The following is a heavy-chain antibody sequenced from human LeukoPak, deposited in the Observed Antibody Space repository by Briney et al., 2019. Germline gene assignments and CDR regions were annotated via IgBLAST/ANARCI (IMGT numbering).Heavy chain of an antibody. CDR2: IKQDGSEK. CDR1: GFTFSTYA. J-gene: IGHJ4*02. D-gene: IGHD2-2*01. CDR3: ARGPPGTSRPMVDY. V-gene: IGHV3-7*01. Sequence: GGSLRLSCAASGFTFSTYAMSWVRQAPGKGLEWVANIKQDGSEKYYVDSVKGRFTISRDNAKNSLYLQMNSLRAEDTAVYYCARGPPGTSRPMVDYWGQGTLVTVSS.